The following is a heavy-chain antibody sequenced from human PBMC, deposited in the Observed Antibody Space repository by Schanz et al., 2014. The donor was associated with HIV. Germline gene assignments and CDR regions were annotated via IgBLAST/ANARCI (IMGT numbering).Heavy chain of an antibody. V-gene: IGHV3-9*01. CDR2: ISWHGYTV. D-gene: IGHD3-22*01. Sequence: EVQLVESGGHLVQPGRSLRLSCAASGFTFTDYAMHWVRQVPGKGLEWVAGISWHGYTVGYADSVKGRFTISRDNSKNTLYLQMNTLRAEDTAVYYCAKPEYDTSGNSQSHFDYWGQGTLVTVSS. CDR3: AKPEYDTSGNSQSHFDY. CDR1: GFTFTDYA. J-gene: IGHJ4*02.